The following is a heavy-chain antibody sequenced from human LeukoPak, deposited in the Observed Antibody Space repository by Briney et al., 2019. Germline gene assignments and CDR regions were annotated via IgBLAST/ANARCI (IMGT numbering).Heavy chain of an antibody. Sequence: TTSETLSLTCAVYGGSFSGYYWSWIRQPPGKGLEWIGEINHSGSTNYNPSPKSRVTISVDTSKNQFSLKLSSVTAADTAVYYCARSKVNKSVVVKGMAFDCWGQGTLVTVSS. CDR3: ARSKVNKSVVVKGMAFDC. CDR2: INHSGST. J-gene: IGHJ4*02. V-gene: IGHV4-34*01. CDR1: GGSFSGYY. D-gene: IGHD3-22*01.